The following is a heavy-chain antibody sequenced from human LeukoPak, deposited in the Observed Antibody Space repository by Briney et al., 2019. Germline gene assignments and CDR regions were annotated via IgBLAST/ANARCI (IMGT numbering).Heavy chain of an antibody. CDR3: ARDLRDYDILTGYYWVLDY. CDR2: INPNSGGT. D-gene: IGHD3-9*01. J-gene: IGHJ4*02. CDR1: GYTFTGYY. Sequence: ASVKLSCNSSGYTFTGYYMHWERHAPGQGLEWMGWINPNSGGTNYAQKFQGRVTMTRDTSISTAYMELSRLRSDDTAVYYCARDLRDYDILTGYYWVLDYWGQGTLVTVSS. V-gene: IGHV1-2*02.